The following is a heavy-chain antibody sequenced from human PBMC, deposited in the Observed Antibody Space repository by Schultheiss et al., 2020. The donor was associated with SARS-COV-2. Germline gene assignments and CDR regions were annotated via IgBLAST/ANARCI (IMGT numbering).Heavy chain of an antibody. J-gene: IGHJ4*02. V-gene: IGHV4-30-4*07. CDR1: GFTFSSYA. D-gene: IGHD3-3*01. Sequence: LRLSCAASGFTFSSYAMSWVRQAPGKGLEWIGYIYYSGSTYYNPSLKSRVTISVDTSKNQFSLKLSSVTAADTAVYYCARVLYSITIFGVVTRYFDYWGQGTLVTVSS. CDR3: ARVLYSITIFGVVTRYFDY. CDR2: IYYSGST.